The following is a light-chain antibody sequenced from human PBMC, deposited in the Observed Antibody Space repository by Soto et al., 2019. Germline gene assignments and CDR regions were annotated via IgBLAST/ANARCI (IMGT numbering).Light chain of an antibody. J-gene: IGKJ5*01. CDR1: QGINSY. Sequence: IQLTQSPSSLSASVGDRVTITCRASQGINSYLAWYQQKPGKAPKLLIYAASTLQSGVPSRFSGSGSGTAFTLTISSLQPEDFAIYYCQQLKSSPVTFGQGTRLEIK. CDR3: QQLKSSPVT. CDR2: AAS. V-gene: IGKV1-9*01.